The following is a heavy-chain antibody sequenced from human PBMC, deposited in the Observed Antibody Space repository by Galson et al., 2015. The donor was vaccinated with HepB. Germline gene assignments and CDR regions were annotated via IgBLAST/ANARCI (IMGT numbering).Heavy chain of an antibody. CDR2: ISGSSTYI. V-gene: IGHV3-21*01. CDR3: ARGERDTSSSVY. CDR1: GFTFSSYS. D-gene: IGHD6-6*01. J-gene: IGHJ4*02. Sequence: SLRLSCAASGFTFSSYSMSWVRQTPGKGLEWVSSISGSSTYIYYADSVKGRFTIPRDNAKNSLYLQINSLRAEDTAVYYCARGERDTSSSVYWGQGTLVTVFS.